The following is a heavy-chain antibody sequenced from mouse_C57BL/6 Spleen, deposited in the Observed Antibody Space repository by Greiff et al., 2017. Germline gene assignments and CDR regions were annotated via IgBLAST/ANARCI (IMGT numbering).Heavy chain of an antibody. CDR3: ARGSHGYIDY. CDR2: IYPCDGST. CDR1: GYTFTSYW. D-gene: IGHD6-1*01. Sequence: QVQLQQPGAELVKPGASVKLSCKASGYTFTSYWIPWVKQRPGQGLEWIGDIYPCDGSTNYNEKFKGKATLTVDTSSSTAYMLLSSLTSEDAAVYYCARGSHGYIDYWGQGTSLTVSS. J-gene: IGHJ2*02. V-gene: IGHV1-55*01.